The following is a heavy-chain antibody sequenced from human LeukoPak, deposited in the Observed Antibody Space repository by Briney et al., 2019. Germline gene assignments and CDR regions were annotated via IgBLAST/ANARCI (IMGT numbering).Heavy chain of an antibody. CDR2: ISDHNGNT. J-gene: IGHJ2*01. Sequence: ASVKVSCKASGYTFTNNGISWVRQAPGQGLEWMGWISDHNGNTNCAQKFQGRVTITADKSTSTAYMELSSLRSEDTAVYYCARERSYSGSYGQPRVNWYFDLWGRGTLVTVSS. V-gene: IGHV1-18*01. D-gene: IGHD1-26*01. CDR1: GYTFTNNG. CDR3: ARERSYSGSYGQPRVNWYFDL.